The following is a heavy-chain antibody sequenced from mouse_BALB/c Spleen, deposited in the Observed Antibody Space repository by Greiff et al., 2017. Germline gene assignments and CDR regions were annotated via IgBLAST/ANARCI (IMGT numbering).Heavy chain of an antibody. CDR1: GDSITSGY. J-gene: IGHJ1*01. CDR3: ARYGSSFWYFDV. CDR2: ISYSGST. Sequence: EVKLMESGPSLVKPSQTLSLTCSVTGDSITSGYWNWIRKFPGNKLEYMGYISYSGSTYYNPSLKSRISITRDTSKNQYYLQLNSVTTEDTATYYCARYGSSFWYFDVWGAGTTVTVSS. D-gene: IGHD1-1*01. V-gene: IGHV3-8*02.